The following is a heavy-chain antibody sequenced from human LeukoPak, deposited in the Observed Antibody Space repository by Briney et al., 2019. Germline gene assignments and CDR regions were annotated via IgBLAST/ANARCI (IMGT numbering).Heavy chain of an antibody. J-gene: IGHJ3*02. CDR3: ARSSRGALDI. Sequence: GGSLRLSCAASGFTFSTYWMHWVRQAPGKGLLWVSLVFGDGSVTTYADSVRGRFTVSRDNAKNTLYLQMNSLSAEDTAVYYCARSSRGALDIWGQGIMVTVSS. CDR1: GFTFSTYW. V-gene: IGHV3-74*01. D-gene: IGHD6-13*01. CDR2: VFGDGSVT.